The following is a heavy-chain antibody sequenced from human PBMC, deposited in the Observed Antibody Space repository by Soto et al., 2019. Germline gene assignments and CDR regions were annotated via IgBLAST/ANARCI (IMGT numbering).Heavy chain of an antibody. Sequence: QLQLQESGPGLVKPSETLSLTCTVSGGSISSSSYYWGWIRQPPGKGLEWIGRIYTSGSTNYNPSLKSRVTMSVDTSKNQFSLKLSSVTAADTAVYYCARVATPSTKKRITPWYYFDYWGQGTLVTVSS. CDR2: IYTSGST. J-gene: IGHJ4*02. CDR3: ARVATPSTKKRITPWYYFDY. CDR1: GGSISSSSYY. D-gene: IGHD3-10*01. V-gene: IGHV4-39*07.